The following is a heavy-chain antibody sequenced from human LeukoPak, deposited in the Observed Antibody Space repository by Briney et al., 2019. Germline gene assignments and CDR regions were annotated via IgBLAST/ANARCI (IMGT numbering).Heavy chain of an antibody. D-gene: IGHD3-22*01. V-gene: IGHV4-39*01. Sequence: PSETLSLTCTVSGGSISSSSDYWGWIRQPPGKGLEWVGSIFYSGSTYYNPSLKSRVTISVDTSKNQFSLKLYSVTAADTAVYYCARQSGYYDSSGFHYHDMDVWGQGTTVTVSS. CDR3: ARQSGYYDSSGFHYHDMDV. CDR2: IFYSGST. J-gene: IGHJ6*02. CDR1: GGSISSSSDY.